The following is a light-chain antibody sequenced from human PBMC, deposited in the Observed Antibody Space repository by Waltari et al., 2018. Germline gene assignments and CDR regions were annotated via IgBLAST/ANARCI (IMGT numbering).Light chain of an antibody. CDR2: GAS. CDR1: QSVSSSY. J-gene: IGKJ1*01. V-gene: IGKV3-20*01. Sequence: EIVLTQSPGPLSSPPGERATPSCRASQSVSSSYLAWYQQRPGQAPRLLIYGASSRATGIPDRFSGSGSGTDFTLTISRLEPEDFAVYYCQQYGSSPRTFGQGTKVEIK. CDR3: QQYGSSPRT.